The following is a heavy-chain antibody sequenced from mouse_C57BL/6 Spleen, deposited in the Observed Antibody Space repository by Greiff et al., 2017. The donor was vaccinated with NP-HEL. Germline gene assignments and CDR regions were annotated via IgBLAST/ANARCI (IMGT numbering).Heavy chain of an antibody. CDR1: GYTFTSYW. CDR3: ARGGYYSNPAWFAY. D-gene: IGHD2-5*01. J-gene: IGHJ3*01. CDR2: IDPNSGGT. Sequence: QVQLQQPGAELVKPGASVKLSCKASGYTFTSYWLHWVKQRPGRGLEWLGRIDPNSGGTKYNEQFKSKATLTVDKPSSTAYMQLSSLTSEDSAVYYCARGGYYSNPAWFAYWGQGTLVTVSA. V-gene: IGHV1-72*01.